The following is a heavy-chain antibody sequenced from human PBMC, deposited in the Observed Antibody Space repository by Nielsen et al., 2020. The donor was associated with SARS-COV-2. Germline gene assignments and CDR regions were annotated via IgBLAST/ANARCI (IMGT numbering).Heavy chain of an antibody. D-gene: IGHD1-26*01. J-gene: IGHJ3*02. V-gene: IGHV4-38-2*02. CDR1: GYSISSGYY. CDR3: ARDSRRSYYAAFDI. Sequence: GSLRLSCTVSGYSISSGYYWGWIRQPPGKGLEWIGSIYHSGSTYYNPPLKSRVTITVDTSKNQFSLKLSSVTAADTAVYYCARDSRRSYYAAFDIWGQGTMVTVSS. CDR2: IYHSGST.